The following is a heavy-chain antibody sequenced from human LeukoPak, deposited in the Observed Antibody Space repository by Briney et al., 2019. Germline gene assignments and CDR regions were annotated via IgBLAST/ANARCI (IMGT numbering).Heavy chain of an antibody. V-gene: IGHV3-23*01. J-gene: IGHJ5*02. Sequence: GGSLRLSCAASGFTFSTYAMNWVRQAPGKGLEWVSAISGSGDNTYHADSVKGRFSISRDNSRNTLYLQMNNLRAEDTAVYYCAKDKGYSSGWYLLDPWGQGTLVTVSS. CDR1: GFTFSTYA. D-gene: IGHD6-19*01. CDR2: ISGSGDNT. CDR3: AKDKGYSSGWYLLDP.